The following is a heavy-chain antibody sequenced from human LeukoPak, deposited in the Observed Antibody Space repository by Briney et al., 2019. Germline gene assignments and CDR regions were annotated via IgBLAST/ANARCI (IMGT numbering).Heavy chain of an antibody. CDR2: ISWNSGSI. J-gene: IGHJ4*02. CDR3: AKAYGSGSSASIDY. V-gene: IGHV3-9*02. CDR1: GFTSDDYA. D-gene: IGHD3-10*01. Sequence: GRSLRLSCAASGFTSDDYAGHWGRQAPGKGLGWVSGISWNSGSIGYADSVKGRFTISRDNAKNSLYLQMNSLRAEDTALYYCAKAYGSGSSASIDYWGQGTLVTVSS.